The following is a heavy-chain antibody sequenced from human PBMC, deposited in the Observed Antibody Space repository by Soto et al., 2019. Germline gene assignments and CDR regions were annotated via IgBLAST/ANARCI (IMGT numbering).Heavy chain of an antibody. CDR2: ISAYNGNT. D-gene: IGHD3-9*01. Sequence: QVQLVQSGAEVKKPGASVKVSCKASGYTFTSYGISWVRQAPGQGLEWMGWISAYNGNTNYAQKLQGRVTMTTDTPTSTAYMELRSLRSDDTAVYYCARAGYYDILTGYTWYFDLWGRGTLVTVSS. V-gene: IGHV1-18*01. CDR1: GYTFTSYG. J-gene: IGHJ2*01. CDR3: ARAGYYDILTGYTWYFDL.